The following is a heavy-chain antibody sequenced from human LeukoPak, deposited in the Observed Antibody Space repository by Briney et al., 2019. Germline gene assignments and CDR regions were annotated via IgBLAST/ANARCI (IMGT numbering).Heavy chain of an antibody. CDR3: ARPRQWHRNDAFDI. CDR1: GYSFTTYW. Sequence: GESLQISCKGSGYSFTTYWIAWVRQMPGKGLEWRGIINPGDSDTRYSPSFQGQVTISADQSISTAHLQWNSLKASDTAMYYCARPRQWHRNDAFDIWGQGTMVIVSS. D-gene: IGHD6-19*01. J-gene: IGHJ3*02. V-gene: IGHV5-51*01. CDR2: INPGDSDT.